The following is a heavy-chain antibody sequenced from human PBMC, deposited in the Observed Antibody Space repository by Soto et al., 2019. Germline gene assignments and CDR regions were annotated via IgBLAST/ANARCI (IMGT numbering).Heavy chain of an antibody. D-gene: IGHD6-19*01. CDR3: AARPVAGTHTLTFDY. CDR1: GGTFSSYA. Sequence: QVQLVQSGAEVKKPGSSVKVSCKASGGTFSSYAISWVRQAPGQGLEWMGGIIPIFGTANYAQKFQGKVTITADESTSTAYMELSSLRSEDTAVYYCAARPVAGTHTLTFDYWGQGTLVTVSS. CDR2: IIPIFGTA. J-gene: IGHJ4*02. V-gene: IGHV1-69*12.